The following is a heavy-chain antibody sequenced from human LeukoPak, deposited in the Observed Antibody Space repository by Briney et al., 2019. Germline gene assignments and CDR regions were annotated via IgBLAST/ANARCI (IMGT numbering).Heavy chain of an antibody. Sequence: GGSLRLSCAASGSTFSSYSMNWVRQAPGKGLEWVSSISSSSSYIYYADSVKGRFTISRDNAKNSLYLQMNSLRAEDTAVYYCARGHDSSGYYRDDAFDIWGQGTMVTVSS. J-gene: IGHJ3*02. CDR3: ARGHDSSGYYRDDAFDI. D-gene: IGHD3-22*01. CDR1: GSTFSSYS. V-gene: IGHV3-21*01. CDR2: ISSSSSYI.